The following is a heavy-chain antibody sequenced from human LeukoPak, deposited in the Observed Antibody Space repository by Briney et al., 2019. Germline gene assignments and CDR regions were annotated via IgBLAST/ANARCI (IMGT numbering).Heavy chain of an antibody. Sequence: GASVRVSCKASGYTFTDYDINWVRQASGQGLEWMGWMNPNSGNTGSAQKFQGRVTMTSNTSISTAYMEPSSLISEDTAVYYCARGLRREQQLLRAFDYWGQGTPVTVSS. V-gene: IGHV1-8*01. CDR2: MNPNSGNT. D-gene: IGHD6-13*01. CDR3: ARGLRREQQLLRAFDY. J-gene: IGHJ4*02. CDR1: GYTFTDYD.